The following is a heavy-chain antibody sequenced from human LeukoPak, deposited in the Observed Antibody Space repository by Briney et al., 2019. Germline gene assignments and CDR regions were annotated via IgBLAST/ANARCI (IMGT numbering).Heavy chain of an antibody. CDR2: INPSGGST. D-gene: IGHD1-26*01. CDR3: ARPTFWGGSHYEVDY. J-gene: IGHJ4*02. V-gene: IGHV1-46*01. CDR1: GYTFSGYY. Sequence: GASVKVSCTASGYTFSGYYIHWVRQAPGQGLEWMGIINPSGGSTSYAQRFQGRVSMTRDTSTSTVYMELSSLRSEDTAVYYCARPTFWGGSHYEVDYWGQGTLVTVSS.